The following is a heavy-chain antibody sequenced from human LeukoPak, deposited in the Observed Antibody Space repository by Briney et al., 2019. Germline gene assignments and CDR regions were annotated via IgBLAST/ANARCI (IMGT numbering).Heavy chain of an antibody. Sequence: SGGSLRLSCAASGFTFSSYEMNWVRQAPGKGLEWVSYISSSGSTIYYADSVKGRFTISRDNAKNSLYLQMNSLRAEDTAVYYCARDLGPGAVAAFDYWGQGTLVTVSS. CDR3: ARDLGPGAVAAFDY. CDR2: ISSSGSTI. D-gene: IGHD6-19*01. CDR1: GFTFSSYE. V-gene: IGHV3-48*03. J-gene: IGHJ4*02.